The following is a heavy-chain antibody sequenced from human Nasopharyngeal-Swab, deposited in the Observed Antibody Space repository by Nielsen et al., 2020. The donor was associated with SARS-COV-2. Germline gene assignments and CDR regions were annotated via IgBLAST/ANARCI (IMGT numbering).Heavy chain of an antibody. D-gene: IGHD3-16*02. CDR2: LRDSGGTS. CDR1: GFVFSSYA. J-gene: IGHJ4*02. CDR3: AKVDGGSYPARDFDY. Sequence: GGSLRLSCAASGFVFSSYAMTWVRQAPRKGLEWVSTLRDSGGTSYYADSVKGRFTISRDNSKNTLYLQMNSLRAEDTAVYYCAKVDGGSYPARDFDYWGQGTLVTVSS. V-gene: IGHV3-23*01.